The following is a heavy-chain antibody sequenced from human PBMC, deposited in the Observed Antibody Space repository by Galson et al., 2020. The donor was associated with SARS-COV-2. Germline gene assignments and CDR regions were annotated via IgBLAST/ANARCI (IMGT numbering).Heavy chain of an antibody. V-gene: IGHV3-13*01. Sequence: GESLKISCAASGFTFSSYDMHWVRQATGKGLEWVSAIGTAGDTYYPGSVKGRFTISRENAKNSLYLQMNSLRAGDTAVYYCARAVGSSGSGPDDAFDIWGQGTMVTVSS. CDR3: ARAVGSSGSGPDDAFDI. CDR2: IGTAGDT. J-gene: IGHJ3*02. CDR1: GFTFSSYD. D-gene: IGHD6-19*01.